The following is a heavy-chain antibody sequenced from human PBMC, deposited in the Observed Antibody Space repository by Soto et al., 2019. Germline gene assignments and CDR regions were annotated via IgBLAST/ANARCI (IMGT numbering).Heavy chain of an antibody. CDR2: IYHSGST. V-gene: IGHV4-4*02. CDR1: GGSISRSNW. D-gene: IGHD6-19*01. Sequence: SETLSLTCAVSGGSISRSNWWSWVRQPPGKGLEWIGEIYHSGSTNYNPSLKSRVTISVDTSKNQFSLKLSSVTAADTAVYYRASRYDSSGWPSGGYWGQGTLVTVSS. J-gene: IGHJ4*02. CDR3: ASRYDSSGWPSGGY.